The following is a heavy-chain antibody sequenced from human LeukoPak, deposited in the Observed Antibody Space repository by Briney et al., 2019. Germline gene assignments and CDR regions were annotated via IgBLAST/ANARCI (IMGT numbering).Heavy chain of an antibody. Sequence: PGGSLRLSCAASGFTLSDYHMNWVRRAPGKGLEWLSSISTISHYIYYAGAVRGRFTISRDNATNSLYLQMNSLRGEDTAVYYCARSGGPGTYHQLRYNWFDPWGQGTLVTLSS. CDR3: ARSGGPGTYHQLRYNWFDP. D-gene: IGHD3-10*01. CDR1: GFTLSDYH. V-gene: IGHV3-21*01. CDR2: ISTISHYI. J-gene: IGHJ5*02.